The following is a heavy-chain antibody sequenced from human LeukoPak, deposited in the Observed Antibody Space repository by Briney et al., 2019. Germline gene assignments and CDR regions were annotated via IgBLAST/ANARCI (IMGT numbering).Heavy chain of an antibody. J-gene: IGHJ4*02. D-gene: IGHD3-22*01. CDR3: ARGTHDYDTRSLGY. Sequence: SETLSLTCTVSGGSISSYYWSWIRQPPGKGLEWIGYIYYSGSTNYNPSLQSRVTISVDTSKNQFSLKLSSVTAADTAVYYCARGTHDYDTRSLGYWGQGTLVTVSS. CDR1: GGSISSYY. CDR2: IYYSGST. V-gene: IGHV4-59*01.